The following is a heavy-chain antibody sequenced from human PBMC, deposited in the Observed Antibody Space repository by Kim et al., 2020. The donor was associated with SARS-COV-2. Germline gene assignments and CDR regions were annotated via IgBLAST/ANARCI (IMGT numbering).Heavy chain of an antibody. J-gene: IGHJ4*02. V-gene: IGHV4-39*01. CDR1: GGSISSSSYY. D-gene: IGHD3-22*01. CDR2: IYYSGST. CDR3: ARHPNYYDSSGYPIDY. Sequence: SETLSLTCTVSGGSISSSSYYWGWIRQPPGKGLEWIGSIYYSGSTYYNPSLKSRVTISVDTSKNQFSLKLSSVTAADTAVYYCARHPNYYDSSGYPIDYWGQGTLVTVSS.